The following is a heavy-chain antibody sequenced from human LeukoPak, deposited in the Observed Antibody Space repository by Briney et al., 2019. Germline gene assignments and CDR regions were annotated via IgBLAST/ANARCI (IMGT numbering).Heavy chain of an antibody. D-gene: IGHD5-12*01. CDR2: IKHDGGDK. J-gene: IGHJ4*02. Sequence: PGGSLRLSCAASGFTFSNYWMSWVRQAPGKGLEWVANIKHDGGDKHYVDSVKGRFTIARDSAKNSLNLQMNSLRAEDTAVYYCARGSGNEPFDYWGQGTLVTVSS. V-gene: IGHV3-7*01. CDR3: ARGSGNEPFDY. CDR1: GFTFSNYW.